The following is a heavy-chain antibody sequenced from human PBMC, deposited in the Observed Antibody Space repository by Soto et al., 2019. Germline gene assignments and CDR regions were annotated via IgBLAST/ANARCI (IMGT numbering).Heavy chain of an antibody. J-gene: IGHJ3*02. V-gene: IGHV3-30-3*01. CDR2: ISYDGSNK. D-gene: IGHD6-13*01. CDR1: GFTFSSYA. Sequence: GGSLRLSCAASGFTFSSYAMHWVRQAPGKGLEWVAVISYDGSNKYYADSVKGRFTISRDNSKNTLYLQMNSLRAEDTAVYYCASFIAAAGTVSVGTAFDIWGQGTMVTVS. CDR3: ASFIAAAGTVSVGTAFDI.